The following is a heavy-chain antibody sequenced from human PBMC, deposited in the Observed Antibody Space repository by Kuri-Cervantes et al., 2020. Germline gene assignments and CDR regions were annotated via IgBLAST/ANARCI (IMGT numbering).Heavy chain of an antibody. Sequence: SLKISCAASGFTFDDYAMHWVRQAPGKGLEWVSGINWNSGSIGYADSVKGRFTISRDNAKNSLHLQMNSLRTEDTALYYCAKDIAYDFWSGYRAGGFDIWGQGSMVTDSS. J-gene: IGHJ3*02. CDR1: GFTFDDYA. V-gene: IGHV3-9*01. CDR3: AKDIAYDFWSGYRAGGFDI. CDR2: INWNSGSI. D-gene: IGHD3-3*01.